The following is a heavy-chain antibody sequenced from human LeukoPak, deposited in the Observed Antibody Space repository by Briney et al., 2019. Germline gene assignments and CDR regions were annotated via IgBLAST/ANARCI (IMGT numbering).Heavy chain of an antibody. V-gene: IGHV3-49*04. CDR2: IASKTYGGTA. Sequence: PGGSLRLSCTASGFTFGDYAMTWVRQAPGKGLEWVGFIASKTYGGTAEYAASVKGRFTISREDSKSIAYLQMNSLKTEDTAVYFCSRDQTPYYWGQGTLVTVSS. CDR3: SRDQTPYY. CDR1: GFTFGDYA. J-gene: IGHJ4*02.